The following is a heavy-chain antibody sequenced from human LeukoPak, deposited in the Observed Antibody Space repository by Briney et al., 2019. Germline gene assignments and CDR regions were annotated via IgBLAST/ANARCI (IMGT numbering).Heavy chain of an antibody. J-gene: IGHJ4*02. CDR2: IRSKANSYAT. D-gene: IGHD3-22*01. CDR3: SWHSYDSSGYYYFDY. CDR1: GFTFSGSA. Sequence: GGSLRRSCAASGFTFSGSAMHWVRQASGKGLEWVGRIRSKANSYATAYAASVKGRFTISRDDSKNTAYLQMNSLKTEDTAVYYCSWHSYDSSGYYYFDYWGQGTLVTVSS. V-gene: IGHV3-73*01.